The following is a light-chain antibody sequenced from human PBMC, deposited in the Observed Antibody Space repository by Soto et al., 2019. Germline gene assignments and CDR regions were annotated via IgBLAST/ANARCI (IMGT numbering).Light chain of an antibody. J-gene: IGKJ1*01. CDR3: QQYNSYSGT. CDR2: GAS. V-gene: IGKV3-20*01. CDR1: QSVSSSY. Sequence: EIVLTQSPGTLSLSQGERATLSCRASQSVSSSYLAWYQQKPGQAPRLLIYGASGRATGIPDRFSGSGSGTDFTLTISRLEPDDFATYYCQQYNSYSGTFGQGTNVDI.